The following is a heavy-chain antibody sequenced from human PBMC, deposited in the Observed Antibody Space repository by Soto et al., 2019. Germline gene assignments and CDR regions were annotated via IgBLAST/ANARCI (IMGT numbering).Heavy chain of an antibody. CDR3: AKTEKGYCSGGSCLQIDY. CDR2: ISGSGGST. Sequence: GGSLRLSCAASGFTFSSYAMSWVRQAPGKGLEWVSAISGSGGSTYYADSVKGRFTISRDNSKNTLYLQMNSLRAEDTAVYYCAKTEKGYCSGGSCLQIDYWGQGTLVTVSS. V-gene: IGHV3-23*01. D-gene: IGHD2-15*01. J-gene: IGHJ4*02. CDR1: GFTFSSYA.